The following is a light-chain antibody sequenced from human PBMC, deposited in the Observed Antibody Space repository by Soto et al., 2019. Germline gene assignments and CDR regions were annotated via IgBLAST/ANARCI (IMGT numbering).Light chain of an antibody. CDR3: HESTNWPYT. CDR1: QSVADN. CDR2: GAS. V-gene: IGKV3-15*01. J-gene: IGKJ2*01. Sequence: EIVMTQSPATLSVSPGERVTLSCRASQSVADNLAWYQQKPGQAPRLLMYGASTRATGIPARFSGSGSGTEFTLTISSLQSEDFALYYCHESTNWPYTFGQGTKLEIK.